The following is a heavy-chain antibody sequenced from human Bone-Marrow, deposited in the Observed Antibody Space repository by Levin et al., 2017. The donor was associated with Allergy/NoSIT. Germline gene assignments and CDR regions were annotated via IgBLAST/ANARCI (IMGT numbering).Heavy chain of an antibody. D-gene: IGHD4-17*01. CDR3: AREVSGDHNDF. V-gene: IGHV1-18*01. CDR2: ISGYNGDT. CDR1: GYTFSNYG. Sequence: ASVKVSCTTSGYTFSNYGVSWVRQAPGQGLEWMGWISGYNGDTHSAQNFQDRLTMATNTSTGTAYMELRNLRSDDTAVYFCAREVSGDHNDFWGQGTLVTVSS. J-gene: IGHJ4*02.